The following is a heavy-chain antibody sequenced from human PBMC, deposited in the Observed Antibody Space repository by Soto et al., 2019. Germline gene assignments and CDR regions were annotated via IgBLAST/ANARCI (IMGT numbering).Heavy chain of an antibody. J-gene: IGHJ6*02. CDR3: ARGHYYYGMDV. CDR2: IYYSGTT. V-gene: IGHV4-30-2*01. CDR1: NGSVSSGTYS. Sequence: LSLTCTVSNGSVSSGTYSWSWVRQPPGKGLEWIGYIYYSGTTYYTPSLKSRLTMSMDRANDHFSLNLTSVTAADKAVYFCARGHYYYGMDVWGQGITVTVSS.